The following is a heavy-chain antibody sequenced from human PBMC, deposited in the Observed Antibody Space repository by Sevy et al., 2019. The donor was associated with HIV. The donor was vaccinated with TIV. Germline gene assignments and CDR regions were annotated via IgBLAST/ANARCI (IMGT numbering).Heavy chain of an antibody. D-gene: IGHD3-22*01. J-gene: IGHJ4*02. Sequence: GGSLRLSCAASGFTFSSYAMHWVHQAPGKGLEWVAVISYDGSNKYYADSVKGRFTISRDNSKNTLYLQMNSLRAEDTAVYYCAREFRPIVVVIKGYFDYWGQGTLVTVSS. CDR2: ISYDGSNK. CDR3: AREFRPIVVVIKGYFDY. V-gene: IGHV3-30-3*01. CDR1: GFTFSSYA.